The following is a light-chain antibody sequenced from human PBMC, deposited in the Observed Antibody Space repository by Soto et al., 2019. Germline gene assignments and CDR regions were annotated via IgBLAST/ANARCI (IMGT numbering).Light chain of an antibody. CDR1: QGISSF. J-gene: IGKJ2*01. V-gene: IGKV1-8*01. CDR3: QQYLRNPYT. CDR2: AAA. Sequence: AIRMTQSPSSISASPGDRVTSTCRASQGISSFLAWYQQKPGKAPKLLIYAAATLQRGAPSRFSASGSGTDFTLTLSRLQSYAFASYSVQQYLRNPYTLGQGNKLEI.